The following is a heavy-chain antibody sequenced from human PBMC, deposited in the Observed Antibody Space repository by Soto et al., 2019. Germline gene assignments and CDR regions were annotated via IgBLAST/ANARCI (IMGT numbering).Heavy chain of an antibody. J-gene: IGHJ6*02. CDR1: GFTFSSYA. CDR2: ISGSGGST. Sequence: EVQVLESGGGLVQPGGSLRLSCAASGFTFSSYAMSWVRQAPGKGLEWVSAISGSGGSTYHADSVKGRFTISRDNSKNTLHLQMKSLRAEDTAVYYCALTIFRGVSSMGVWGQGTTVTVSS. CDR3: ALTIFRGVSSMGV. V-gene: IGHV3-23*01. D-gene: IGHD3-10*01.